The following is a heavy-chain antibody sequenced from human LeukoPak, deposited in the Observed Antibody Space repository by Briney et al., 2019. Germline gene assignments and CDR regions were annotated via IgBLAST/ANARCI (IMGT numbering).Heavy chain of an antibody. V-gene: IGHV1-69*06. Sequence: SVTVSFKASGDTFIRYAISWVRQAPGQGLEWPGGIIPIFGTANYAQKFQGSFTITADKSTSTAYLELSSLRSEDTAVYFCARAVNGLTMVRGVRDYYYYMDVWGKGTTVTVSS. CDR3: ARAVNGLTMVRGVRDYYYYMDV. D-gene: IGHD3-10*01. CDR2: IIPIFGTA. J-gene: IGHJ6*03. CDR1: GDTFIRYA.